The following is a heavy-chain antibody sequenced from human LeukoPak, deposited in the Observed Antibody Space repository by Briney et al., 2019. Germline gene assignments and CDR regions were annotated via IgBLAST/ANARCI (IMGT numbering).Heavy chain of an antibody. D-gene: IGHD3-3*01. CDR1: GGSISSGGYY. CDR2: TYYSGST. CDR3: ARGGDDFWSGYNWFDP. J-gene: IGHJ5*02. V-gene: IGHV4-31*03. Sequence: SETLSLTCTVSGGSISSGGYYWSWIRQHPGKGLEWIGYTYYSGSTYYNPSLKSRVTISVDTSKNQFSLKLSSVTAADTAVYYCARGGDDFWSGYNWFDPWGQGTLVTVSS.